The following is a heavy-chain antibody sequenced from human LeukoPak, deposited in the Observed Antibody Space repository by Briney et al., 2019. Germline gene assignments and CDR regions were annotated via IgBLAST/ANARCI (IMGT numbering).Heavy chain of an antibody. V-gene: IGHV3-23*01. D-gene: IGHD2-15*01. CDR2: ISDTGNT. CDR1: GFRLSSYA. CDR3: AKAPVTTCRGAFCYPFDY. J-gene: IGHJ4*02. Sequence: GGTLRLSCSASGFRLSSYAMSWVRQAPGKGLEWVSAISDTGNTYHADSVKGRFTISRDSSKNTLFLQMNRLRPEDAAVYYCAKAPVTTCRGAFCYPFDYWGLGTLVTVSS.